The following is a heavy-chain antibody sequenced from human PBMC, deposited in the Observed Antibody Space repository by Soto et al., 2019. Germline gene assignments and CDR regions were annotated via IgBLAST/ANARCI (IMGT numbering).Heavy chain of an antibody. J-gene: IGHJ6*02. D-gene: IGHD3-10*01. CDR2: IYPSGTS. CDR3: ARDDYGSAGMDV. Sequence: QVQLQESGPGLVKPSETLSLTCTVSGDSFSRYYWSWIRQPAGKGLEWIGRIYPSGTSNYNPSLKSRLTLARDTSQNQFSLSLKSVTAADTSVYFCARDDYGSAGMDVWGQGTTVIVSS. V-gene: IGHV4-4*07. CDR1: GDSFSRYY.